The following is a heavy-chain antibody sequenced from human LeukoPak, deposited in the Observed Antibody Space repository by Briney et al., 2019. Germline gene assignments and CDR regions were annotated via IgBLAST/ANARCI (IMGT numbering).Heavy chain of an antibody. D-gene: IGHD6-13*01. CDR2: IYHSGST. V-gene: IGHV4-38-2*02. Sequence: SETLSLTCTVSGYSISSGYYWGWIRQPPGKGLEWIGSIYHSGSTYYNPSLKSRVTISVDTSKNQFSLKLSSVTAADTAMYYCARRLATAAVDYWGQGTLVTVSS. J-gene: IGHJ4*02. CDR3: ARRLATAAVDY. CDR1: GYSISSGYY.